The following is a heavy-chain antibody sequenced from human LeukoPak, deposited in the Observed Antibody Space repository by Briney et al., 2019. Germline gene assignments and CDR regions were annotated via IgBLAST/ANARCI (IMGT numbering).Heavy chain of an antibody. V-gene: IGHV3-48*03. Sequence: GGSLRPSCAASGFTFSSYEMNWVRQAPGKGLEWVSYISSSGSTIYYADSMKGRFTTSRDNAKNSLYLQMNSLRAEDTAVYYCAELGITMIGGVWGKGTTVTISS. D-gene: IGHD3-10*02. J-gene: IGHJ6*04. CDR2: ISSSGSTI. CDR3: AELGITMIGGV. CDR1: GFTFSSYE.